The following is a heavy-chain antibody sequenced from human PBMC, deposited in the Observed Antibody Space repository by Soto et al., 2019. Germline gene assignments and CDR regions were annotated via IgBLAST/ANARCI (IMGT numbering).Heavy chain of an antibody. CDR2: INHSGST. Sequence: QVQLQQWGAGLVKPSETLSLTCAVYGGSFSGYYWSWIRQPPGKGLEWIGEINHSGSTNYNPSLKSRVTISVDTSKNQFSLKLSSVTAADTAVYYCARLRGSGVDYWGQGTLVTVSS. D-gene: IGHD3-10*01. CDR1: GGSFSGYY. CDR3: ARLRGSGVDY. J-gene: IGHJ4*02. V-gene: IGHV4-34*01.